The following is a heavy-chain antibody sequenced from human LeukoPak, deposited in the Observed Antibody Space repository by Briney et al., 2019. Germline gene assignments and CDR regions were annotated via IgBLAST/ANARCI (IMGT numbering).Heavy chain of an antibody. CDR1: GYSFTSYW. Sequence: GESLKISCKGSGYSFTSYWIGWVRQMPGKGLEWMGIIYPGDSDTRYSPSFQGQVTISADKSISTAYLQWSSLKASDTAMYYCARQRYDYVWGSYPPTGFDYWGQGTLVTVSS. CDR3: ARQRYDYVWGSYPPTGFDY. V-gene: IGHV5-51*01. J-gene: IGHJ4*02. D-gene: IGHD3-16*02. CDR2: IYPGDSDT.